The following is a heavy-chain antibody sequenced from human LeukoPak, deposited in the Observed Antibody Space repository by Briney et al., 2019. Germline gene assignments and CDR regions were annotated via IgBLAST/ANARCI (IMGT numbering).Heavy chain of an antibody. V-gene: IGHV3-30*18. CDR2: ISYDGSNK. J-gene: IGHJ4*02. CDR1: GFTFSSYG. CDR3: ANIRESSGYEAY. Sequence: GRSLRLSCAASGFTFSSYGMHWVRQAPGKGLEWVAVISYDGSNKYYADSVKGRFTISRDNSKNTLYLQMNSLRAEDTALYYCANIRESSGYEAYWGQGTLVTVSS. D-gene: IGHD6-13*01.